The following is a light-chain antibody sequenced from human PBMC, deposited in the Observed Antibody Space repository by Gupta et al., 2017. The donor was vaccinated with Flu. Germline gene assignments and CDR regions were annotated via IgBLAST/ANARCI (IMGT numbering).Light chain of an antibody. CDR3: EQSDTYPFT. CDR1: QGIRSY. CDR2: AAS. J-gene: IGKJ3*01. Sequence: PSFMSASVGDRVTISCRASQGIRSYLAWYQQKPGKAPKLLIYAASTLQGGVPSRFSGSGSGTEFTLTIDSLQPEDFATYYCEQSDTYPFTFGHGTEVYVK. V-gene: IGKV1-9*01.